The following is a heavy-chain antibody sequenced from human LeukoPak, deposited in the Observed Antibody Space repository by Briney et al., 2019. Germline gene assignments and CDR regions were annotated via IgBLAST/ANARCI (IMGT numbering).Heavy chain of an antibody. CDR2: ISSSSDFI. CDR3: ASELGIVGGRRNDY. J-gene: IGHJ4*02. D-gene: IGHD1-26*01. CDR1: GFTFNTYA. V-gene: IGHV3-21*01. Sequence: PGGSLRLSCAASGFTFNTYAMNWVRQAPGKGLEWVSSISSSSDFIAYADSVRGRFTISRDNAKNSLYLQMNSLRADDTALYYCASELGIVGGRRNDYWGQGTLVTVSS.